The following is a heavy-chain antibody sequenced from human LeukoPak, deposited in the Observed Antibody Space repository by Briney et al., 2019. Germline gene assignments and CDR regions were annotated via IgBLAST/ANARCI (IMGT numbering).Heavy chain of an antibody. V-gene: IGHV1-2*02. Sequence: APVKVSCKASGYAFTGYNMHWVRQAPGQGLEWMGWINPNSGGTNYAQKFQGRVTMTRDTSISTAYMELSRLTSDDTAVYYCARWFTITSGDYDILTGSYHRGMDVWGEGTTVTVSS. J-gene: IGHJ6*04. CDR2: INPNSGGT. CDR3: ARWFTITSGDYDILTGSYHRGMDV. D-gene: IGHD3-9*01. CDR1: GYAFTGYN.